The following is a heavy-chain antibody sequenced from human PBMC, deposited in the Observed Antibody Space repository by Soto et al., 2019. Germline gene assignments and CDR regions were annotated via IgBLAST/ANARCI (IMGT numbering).Heavy chain of an antibody. Sequence: QITLKESGPTLVKPTQTLTLTCTFSGFSVSTSGVGVAWIRQPPGKALEWLALIYWDGDERYSPFLQSRVTIXKXXSKNHVVLTMTNMDPVDTATYYCAHKGRRGAAMDVWGQGTTVTVSS. V-gene: IGHV2-5*02. J-gene: IGHJ6*02. D-gene: IGHD2-15*01. CDR3: AHKGRRGAAMDV. CDR2: IYWDGDE. CDR1: GFSVSTSGVG.